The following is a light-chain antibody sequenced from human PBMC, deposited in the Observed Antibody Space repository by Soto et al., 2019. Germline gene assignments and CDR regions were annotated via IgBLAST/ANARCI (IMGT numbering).Light chain of an antibody. Sequence: EIVMTQSPATLPVSPCERATLSFSASQSVSSSYLAWYQQKPGQAPRLLIYGASSRATGIPDRFSGSGSGTDFTLTISRLEPEDFAVYYCHQYGSSAWTFGQGTKVDIK. CDR1: QSVSSSY. V-gene: IGKV3-20*01. CDR3: HQYGSSAWT. CDR2: GAS. J-gene: IGKJ1*01.